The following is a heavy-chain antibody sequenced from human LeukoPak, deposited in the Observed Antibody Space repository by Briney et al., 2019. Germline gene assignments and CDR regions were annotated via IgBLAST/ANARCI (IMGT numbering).Heavy chain of an antibody. CDR1: GFTFDDYA. J-gene: IGHJ4*02. D-gene: IGHD1-26*01. Sequence: GGSLRLSCAASGFTFDDYAMHWVRQAPGKGLEWVSGISWNSGSIGYADSVKGRFTISRDNAKNSLYLQMNSLRAEDTALYYCAKDRNSRWELLPFDYWGQGTLVTVSS. V-gene: IGHV3-9*01. CDR2: ISWNSGSI. CDR3: AKDRNSRWELLPFDY.